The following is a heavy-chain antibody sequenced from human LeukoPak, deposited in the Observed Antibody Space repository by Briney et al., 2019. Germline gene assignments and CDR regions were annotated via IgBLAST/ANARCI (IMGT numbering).Heavy chain of an antibody. Sequence: PGRSLRLSCAASGVTFSSHGMHWVRQAPGKGLEWVAVISNDGSNKHYADSVKGRFTISRDNSKNTLYLQMNSLRAEDTAVYYCAKDLTGVNYCLDQWGQGTLVTVSS. CDR3: AKDLTGVNYCLDQ. D-gene: IGHD1-7*01. CDR2: ISNDGSNK. V-gene: IGHV3-30*18. CDR1: GVTFSSHG. J-gene: IGHJ4*02.